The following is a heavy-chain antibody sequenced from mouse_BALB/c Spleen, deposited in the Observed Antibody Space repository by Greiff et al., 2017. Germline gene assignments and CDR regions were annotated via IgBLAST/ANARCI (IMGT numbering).Heavy chain of an antibody. CDR3: ARHEGSRDGYYVMDY. J-gene: IGHJ4*01. Sequence: EVKLQESGGGLVKLGGSLKLSCAASGFTFSSYYMSWVRQTPEKRLELVAAINSNGGSTYYPDTVKGRFTISRDNAKNTLYLQMSSLKSEDTALYYCARHEGSRDGYYVMDYWGQGTSFTVSS. D-gene: IGHD1-1*01. CDR1: GFTFSSYY. V-gene: IGHV5-6-2*01. CDR2: INSNGGST.